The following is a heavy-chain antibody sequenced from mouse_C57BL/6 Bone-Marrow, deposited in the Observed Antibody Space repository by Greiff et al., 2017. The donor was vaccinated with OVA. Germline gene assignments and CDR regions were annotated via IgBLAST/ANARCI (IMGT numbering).Heavy chain of an antibody. V-gene: IGHV1-18*01. D-gene: IGHD2-2*01. CDR1: GYTFTDYN. J-gene: IGHJ4*01. Sequence: EVQLQESGPELVKPGASVKIPCKASGYTFTDYNMDWVKQSHGKSLEWIGDINPNNGGTIYNQKFKGKATLTVDKSSSTAYMELRSLTSEDTAVYYCARGRWGYDECYYAMDYWGQGTSVTVSS. CDR2: INPNNGGT. CDR3: ARGRWGYDECYYAMDY.